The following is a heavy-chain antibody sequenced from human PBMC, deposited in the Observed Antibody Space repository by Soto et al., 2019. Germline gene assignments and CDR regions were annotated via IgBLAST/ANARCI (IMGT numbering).Heavy chain of an antibody. CDR2: INPNSGGT. D-gene: IGHD3-22*01. V-gene: IGHV1-2*02. J-gene: IGHJ4*02. CDR1: GYTSTGYY. CDR3: ARAQYYYDSSGYYNY. Sequence: GASVKVSCKASGYTSTGYYMHWVRQAPGQGLEWMGWINPNSGGTNYAQKFQGRVTMTRDTSISTAYMELSRLRSDDTAVYYCARAQYYYDSSGYYNYWGQGTLVTVSS.